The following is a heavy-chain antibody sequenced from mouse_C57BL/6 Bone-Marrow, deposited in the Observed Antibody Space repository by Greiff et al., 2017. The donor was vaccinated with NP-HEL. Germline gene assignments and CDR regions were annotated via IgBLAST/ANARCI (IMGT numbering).Heavy chain of an antibody. D-gene: IGHD1-1*01. J-gene: IGHJ3*01. CDR2: INPSSGYT. CDR3: AIENYEGFAY. Sequence: QVQLQQSGAELAKPGASVKLSCKASGYTFTSYWMHWVKQRPGQGLEWIGYINPSSGYTKYNHKFKDNATLTADKYSSTAYMQLSSLTYEDSAVYYCAIENYEGFAYWGQGTLVTVSA. V-gene: IGHV1-7*01. CDR1: GYTFTSYW.